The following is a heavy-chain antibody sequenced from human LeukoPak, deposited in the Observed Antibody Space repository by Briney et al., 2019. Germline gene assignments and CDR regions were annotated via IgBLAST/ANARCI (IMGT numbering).Heavy chain of an antibody. Sequence: ASVKVSCKASGYTFTGYYMHWVRQAPGQGLEWMGWINPNSGGTNYAQKFQGRVTMTRDTSISTAYMELSRLRSDDTAVYYCARDPGDFYYFDYWGQGTLVTVSS. CDR1: GYTFTGYY. J-gene: IGHJ4*02. V-gene: IGHV1-2*02. CDR2: INPNSGGT. CDR3: ARDPGDFYYFDY. D-gene: IGHD2-21*01.